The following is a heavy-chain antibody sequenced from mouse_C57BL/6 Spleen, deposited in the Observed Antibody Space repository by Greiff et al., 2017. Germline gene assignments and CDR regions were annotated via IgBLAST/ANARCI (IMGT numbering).Heavy chain of an antibody. J-gene: IGHJ2*01. V-gene: IGHV1-39*01. D-gene: IGHD1-1*01. CDR1: GYSFTDYN. Sequence: VQLKQSGPELVKPGASVKISCKASGYSFTDYNMNWVKQSNGKSLEWIGVINPNYGTTSYNQKFKGKATLTVDQSSSTAYMQLNSLTSEDSAVYYYASQFITTVVGYFDYWGQGTTLTVSS. CDR2: INPNYGTT. CDR3: ASQFITTVVGYFDY.